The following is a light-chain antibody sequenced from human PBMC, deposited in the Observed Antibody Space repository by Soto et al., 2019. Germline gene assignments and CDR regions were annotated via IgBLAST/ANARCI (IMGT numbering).Light chain of an antibody. CDR3: SSYSTSTAYL. CDR1: STDVGDYNA. V-gene: IGLV2-14*01. CDR2: EVT. J-gene: IGLJ1*01. Sequence: QSVLSQPASVSGSPGQTITISCTGTSTDVGDYNAVSWYQHHPGKAPKLIIYEVTHRPSGVSDRFSASKSDNTASLTISGLQAEDEADYFCSSYSTSTAYLFGTGTKVTVL.